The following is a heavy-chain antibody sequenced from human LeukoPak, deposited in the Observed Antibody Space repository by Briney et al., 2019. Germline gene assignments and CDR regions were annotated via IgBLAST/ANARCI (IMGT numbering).Heavy chain of an antibody. Sequence: NPSETLSLTCTVSGGSISSYYWSWMRQPAGQGLEWIGRIYTSGSTNYNPSLKSRVTMSVDTSKNQFSLKLRSVTAGDTAVYYCARSPSSSTSSWFDPWGQGTLVTVSS. CDR1: GGSISSYY. J-gene: IGHJ5*02. CDR3: ARSPSSSTSSWFDP. D-gene: IGHD6-6*01. V-gene: IGHV4-4*07. CDR2: IYTSGST.